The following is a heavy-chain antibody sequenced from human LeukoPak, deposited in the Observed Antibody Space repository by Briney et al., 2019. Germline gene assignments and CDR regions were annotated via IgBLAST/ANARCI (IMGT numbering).Heavy chain of an antibody. CDR1: GFTFSSYA. CDR3: AMTQDYVWGSYRPSYYYYGMDV. J-gene: IGHJ6*04. D-gene: IGHD3-16*02. CDR2: ISYDGSIQ. V-gene: IGHV3-30*04. Sequence: GGPLRSSCAASGFTFSSYAMHWVRQAPGKGLKGVAGISYDGSIQYYADSVKGRFTISRDNSKNTLYLQSNSPRAEETAVYYCAMTQDYVWGSYRPSYYYYGMDVWGKGTTVTVSS.